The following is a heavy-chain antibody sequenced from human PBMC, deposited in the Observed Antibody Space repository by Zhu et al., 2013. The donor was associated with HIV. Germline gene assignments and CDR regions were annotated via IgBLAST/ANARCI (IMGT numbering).Heavy chain of an antibody. CDR1: GYTFTGYY. Sequence: QVQLVQSGAEVKKPGASVKVSCKASGYTFTGYYMHWVRQAPGQGLEWMGWINPNSGGTNYAQKFQGRVTTTRDTSISTAYMELSRLRSDDTAVYYCAREQCSSTTCYQYMDVWGKGTTVTVSS. CDR2: INPNSGGT. CDR3: AREQCSSTTCYQYMDV. D-gene: IGHD2-2*01. J-gene: IGHJ6*03. V-gene: IGHV1-2*02.